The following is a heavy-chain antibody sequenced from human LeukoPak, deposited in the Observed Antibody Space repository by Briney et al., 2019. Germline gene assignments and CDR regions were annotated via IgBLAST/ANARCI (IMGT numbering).Heavy chain of an antibody. V-gene: IGHV1-8*03. CDR1: GYTFTNYD. Sequence: AAVKISCKASGYTFTNYDINWVRQATGQGLEWMGWLHPNSGTAGYAQNFQGRVTITGDTSMSTAYMELSSLRSEDTAVYYCARVTSRFWTGYYDPFDIWGQGTMVTVSS. D-gene: IGHD3/OR15-3a*01. J-gene: IGHJ3*02. CDR2: LHPNSGTA. CDR3: ARVTSRFWTGYYDPFDI.